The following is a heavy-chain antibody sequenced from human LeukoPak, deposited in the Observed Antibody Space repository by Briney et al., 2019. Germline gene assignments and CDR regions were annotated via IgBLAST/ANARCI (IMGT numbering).Heavy chain of an antibody. CDR2: IYYSGST. CDR1: GGSISSYY. Sequence: SETLSLTCTVSGGSISSYYWSWIRQPPGKGLEWIGYIYYSGSTNYNPSLKSRVTISVDTSKNQFPLKLSSVTAADTAVYYCARAYSGSHDYWGQGTLVTVSS. D-gene: IGHD1-26*01. J-gene: IGHJ4*02. CDR3: ARAYSGSHDY. V-gene: IGHV4-59*01.